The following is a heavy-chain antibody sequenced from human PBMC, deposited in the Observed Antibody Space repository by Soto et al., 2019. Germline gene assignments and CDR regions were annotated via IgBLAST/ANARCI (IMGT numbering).Heavy chain of an antibody. CDR3: APPGPPERATTRIFDY. CDR1: GGSISGSVYY. J-gene: IGHJ4*02. CDR2: VFYSGST. Sequence: SETLSLTYTVSGGSISGSVYYWGWVRQTPGKGLEWIGSVFYSGSTSYNPALKSRVTISVDTSKNQFSLRLTSVTAAATAVYYCAPPGPPERATTRIFDYWGRGTRVPVSS. D-gene: IGHD1-1*01. V-gene: IGHV4-39*01.